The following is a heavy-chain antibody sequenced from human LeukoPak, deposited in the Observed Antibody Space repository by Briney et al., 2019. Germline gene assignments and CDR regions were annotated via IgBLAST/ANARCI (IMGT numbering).Heavy chain of an antibody. Sequence: GGSPRLSCAASGFTCSDYYMTWVRQAPGKGLEGVANIKHDGSEKNYVESLKGRFTISRDNAKKSLYLQMNSLRAEDTAVYYCARDSPWYPIDYWGPGTLVTVSS. CDR3: ARDSPWYPIDY. D-gene: IGHD6-13*01. CDR1: GFTCSDYY. CDR2: IKHDGSEK. V-gene: IGHV3-7*01. J-gene: IGHJ4*02.